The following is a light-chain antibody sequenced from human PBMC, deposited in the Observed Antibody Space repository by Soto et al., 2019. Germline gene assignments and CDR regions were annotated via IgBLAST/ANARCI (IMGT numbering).Light chain of an antibody. CDR2: YVS. CDR3: SSYTSSSTYV. Sequence: QSALTQPASVSGSPGQSIAISCTGTSSDVGGYDYVSWYQQHPGKAPKLMIYYVSNRPSGVSNRFSGSKSDNTASLTISGLQAEDEADYYCSSYTSSSTYVFGTGTKLTVL. V-gene: IGLV2-14*03. CDR1: SSDVGGYDY. J-gene: IGLJ1*01.